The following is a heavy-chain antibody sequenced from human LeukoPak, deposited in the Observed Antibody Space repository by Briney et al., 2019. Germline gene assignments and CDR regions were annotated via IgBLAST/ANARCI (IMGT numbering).Heavy chain of an antibody. D-gene: IGHD4-17*01. CDR3: ASFTTVTTVEDY. J-gene: IGHJ4*02. Sequence: ASVKVSCKASGGTFSSYAISWVRQAPGQGLEWMGGIIPIFGTANYAQKFQGRVTITADKSTSTAYVELSSLRSEDTAVYYCASFTTVTTVEDYWGQGTLVTVSS. CDR2: IIPIFGTA. CDR1: GGTFSSYA. V-gene: IGHV1-69*06.